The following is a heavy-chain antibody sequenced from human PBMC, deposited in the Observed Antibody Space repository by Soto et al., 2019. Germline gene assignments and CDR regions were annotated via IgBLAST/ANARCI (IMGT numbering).Heavy chain of an antibody. Sequence: PSETLSLTCTVSGGPVSPYYWSWIRQPAGKGLEWIGRIYYTVSTNYNPPLKSRVSMSLDTARNQISLKVKSVTAADTAVYYCAREGGYFDSSGSGVYHYYGVDVWGRGTTGTVS. CDR2: IYYTVST. V-gene: IGHV4-4*07. CDR1: GGPVSPYY. D-gene: IGHD3-22*01. CDR3: AREGGYFDSSGSGVYHYYGVDV. J-gene: IGHJ6*02.